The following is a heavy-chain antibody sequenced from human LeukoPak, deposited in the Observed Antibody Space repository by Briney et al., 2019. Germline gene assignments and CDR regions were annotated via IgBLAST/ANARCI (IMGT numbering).Heavy chain of an antibody. CDR2: INHSGST. Sequence: PSETLSLTCAVYGGSFSGYYWSWIRQPPGKGLEWIGEINHSGSTNYNPSLKSRVTISVDTSKNQFSLKLSSVTAADTAVYYCARGSTVTTQVVKAASGQACFDYWGQGTLVTVSS. J-gene: IGHJ4*02. V-gene: IGHV4-34*01. CDR3: ARGSTVTTQVVKAASGQACFDY. D-gene: IGHD4-17*01. CDR1: GGSFSGYY.